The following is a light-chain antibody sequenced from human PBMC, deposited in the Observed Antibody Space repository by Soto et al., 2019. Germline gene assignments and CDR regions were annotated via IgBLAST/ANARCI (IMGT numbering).Light chain of an antibody. Sequence: EVVMTQSPATLSVPPGERATLSCRASQSVSSNLAWYQQTPGQAPRLLIFDASTRATGIPARFSGSGSGTDFTLTISSLQSEDFAVYYCQQYDNWLGTFGQGTKVEVK. V-gene: IGKV3D-15*01. CDR1: QSVSSN. CDR2: DAS. CDR3: QQYDNWLGT. J-gene: IGKJ1*01.